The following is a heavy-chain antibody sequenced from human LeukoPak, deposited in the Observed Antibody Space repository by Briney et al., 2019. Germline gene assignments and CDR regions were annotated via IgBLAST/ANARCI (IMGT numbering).Heavy chain of an antibody. CDR1: GFTFSGYA. V-gene: IGHV3-23*01. Sequence: GGSLRLSCAASGFTFSGYAMSWVRQAPGKGLEWVSAISGSGGSTYYADSVKGRFTISRDNSKNTLYLQMNGLRAEDTAVYYCAKELGSSPALDYWGQGTLVTVSS. D-gene: IGHD6-13*01. CDR2: ISGSGGST. CDR3: AKELGSSPALDY. J-gene: IGHJ4*02.